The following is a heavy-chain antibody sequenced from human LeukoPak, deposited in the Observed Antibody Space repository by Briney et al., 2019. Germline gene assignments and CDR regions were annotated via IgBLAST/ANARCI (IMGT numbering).Heavy chain of an antibody. J-gene: IGHJ4*02. V-gene: IGHV3-30*18. D-gene: IGHD1-26*01. CDR3: AKDRYSGSYLQTGPCAH. CDR1: GFTFSNFG. Sequence: GGSLRLSCAASGFTFSNFGMHWVRQAPGKGLEWVAVIAYDGSNKQYADSVKGRFTISRDNSKNTLYLQMNSQRTEDTAVYYCAKDRYSGSYLQTGPCAHWGQGILVTVSS. CDR2: IAYDGSNK.